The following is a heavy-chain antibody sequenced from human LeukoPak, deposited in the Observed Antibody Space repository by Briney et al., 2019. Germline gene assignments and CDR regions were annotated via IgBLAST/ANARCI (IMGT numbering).Heavy chain of an antibody. Sequence: GESLKISCKGSGYSFTSYWIGWVRQMPGKGLEWMGIIYPGDSDTRYSPSFQGQVTISADKSISTAYLQWSSLKASDTAMYYCARPEYYYESSGYYYWYAFDIWGQGTMVTVSS. CDR2: IYPGDSDT. CDR1: GYSFTSYW. CDR3: ARPEYYYESSGYYYWYAFDI. V-gene: IGHV5-51*01. J-gene: IGHJ3*02. D-gene: IGHD3-22*01.